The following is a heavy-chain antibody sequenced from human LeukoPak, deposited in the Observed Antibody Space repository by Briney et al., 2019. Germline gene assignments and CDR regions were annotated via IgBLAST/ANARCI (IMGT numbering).Heavy chain of an antibody. CDR2: ISGYSGNT. V-gene: IGHV1-18*01. CDR1: GYTFNSNG. CDR3: ARGGALSGQIDY. Sequence: ASVKVSCKTSGYTFNSNGITWVRQAPGQGLEWMGWISGYSGNTNYAQKLRGRVTMTTDTSTSTAYMELRSLRSDDTAVYYCARGGALSGQIDYWGQETQVTVSS. J-gene: IGHJ4*02. D-gene: IGHD5-12*01.